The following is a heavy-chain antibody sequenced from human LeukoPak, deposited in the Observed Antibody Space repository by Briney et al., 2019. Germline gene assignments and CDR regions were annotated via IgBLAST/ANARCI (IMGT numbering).Heavy chain of an antibody. J-gene: IGHJ5*02. V-gene: IGHV4-34*01. CDR2: INHSGST. CDR3: TRGKLPSISMVRGVRHTNWFDT. Sequence: PSETLSLTCAVYGGSFSGYYWSWIRQPPGKGLEWIGEINHSGSTNYNPSLKSRVTISGDTSKNQFSLRLSSVTAADTAMYYCTRGKLPSISMVRGVRHTNWFDTWGQGTLVTVSS. CDR1: GGSFSGYY. D-gene: IGHD3-10*01.